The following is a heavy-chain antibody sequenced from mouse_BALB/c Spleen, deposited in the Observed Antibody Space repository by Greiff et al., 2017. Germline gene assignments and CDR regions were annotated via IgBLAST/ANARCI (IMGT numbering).Heavy chain of an antibody. CDR3: AREGMTARATDY. J-gene: IGHJ2*01. D-gene: IGHD3-2*01. CDR1: GFTFSSYG. Sequence: DVHLVESGGGLVQPGGSLKLSCAASGFTFSSYGMSWVRQTPDKRLELVATINSNGGSTYYPDSVKGRFTISRDNAKNTLYLQMSSLKSEDTAMYYCAREGMTARATDYWGQGTTLTVSS. V-gene: IGHV5-6-3*01. CDR2: INSNGGST.